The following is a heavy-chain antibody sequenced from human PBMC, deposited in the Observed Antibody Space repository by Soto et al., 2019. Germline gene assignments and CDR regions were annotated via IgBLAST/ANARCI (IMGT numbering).Heavy chain of an antibody. D-gene: IGHD2-2*01. V-gene: IGHV4-31*03. Sequence: SETLSLTCTVSGGSISSGGYYWSWIRQHPGKGLEWIGYIYYSGSTYYNPSLKSRVTISVDTSKNQFSLKLSSVTAADTAVYYCARVNCSSTSCFLDYCGQGTLVTVYS. CDR1: GGSISSGGYY. CDR2: IYYSGST. CDR3: ARVNCSSTSCFLDY. J-gene: IGHJ4*02.